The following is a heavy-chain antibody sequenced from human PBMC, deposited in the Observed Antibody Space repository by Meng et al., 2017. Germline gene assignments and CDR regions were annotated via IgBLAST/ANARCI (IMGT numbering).Heavy chain of an antibody. V-gene: IGHV4-34*01. J-gene: IGHJ4*02. CDR2: INHSGST. Sequence: QLEQVGAGLVKPSHPLSPTCAFYGGFFSGYYWSWIRQPPGKGLEWIGEINHSGSTNSNPSLKSRVTISVDTSKNQFSPKLSSVTAADTAVYYCARGPLVHQYFDYWGQGTLVTVSS. CDR3: ARGPLVHQYFDY. D-gene: IGHD6-13*01. CDR1: GGFFSGYY.